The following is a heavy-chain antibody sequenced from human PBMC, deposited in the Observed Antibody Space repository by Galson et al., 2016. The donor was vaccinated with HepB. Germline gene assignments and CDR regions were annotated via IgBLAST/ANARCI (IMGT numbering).Heavy chain of an antibody. Sequence: SLRLSCAASGFSFSNYWMSWVRQAPGKGLEWVANIKQDGSEKNYVDSVKGRFTISRDNTKNSLYLQMPSLRAEDTAVYYCAKDFGWDGPWTAHWGQGTLVTVSS. CDR3: AKDFGWDGPWTAH. J-gene: IGHJ4*02. CDR2: IKQDGSEK. D-gene: IGHD1-26*01. V-gene: IGHV3-7*03. CDR1: GFSFSNYW.